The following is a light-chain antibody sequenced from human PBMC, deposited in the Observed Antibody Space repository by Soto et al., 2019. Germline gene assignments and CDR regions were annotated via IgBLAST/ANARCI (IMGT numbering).Light chain of an antibody. CDR1: QSVGSD. J-gene: IGKJ4*01. V-gene: IGKV3-11*01. CDR2: DAS. Sequence: ELVMTQSPATLSVSPGERATLSCRASQSVGSDLSWYQQKRGQAPRLLIYDASNRATGIPARFSGSGSGTDFTLTISSLEPEDFAVYYCQQRSNWPLTFGGGTKVDI. CDR3: QQRSNWPLT.